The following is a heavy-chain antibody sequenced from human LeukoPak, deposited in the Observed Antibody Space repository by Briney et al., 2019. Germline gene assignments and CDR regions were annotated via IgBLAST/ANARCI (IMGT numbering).Heavy chain of an antibody. J-gene: IGHJ5*02. D-gene: IGHD1-26*01. CDR3: ARGNSGTYDNWFDP. Sequence: PGGSLRLSCAASRFTFSSYWMHWVRQAPEKGLVWVSRINSYGSSTRYADSVKGRFTISRDNAKNTLYLQMNTLRAEDTALYYCARGNSGTYDNWFDPWGQGTLVTVSS. V-gene: IGHV3-74*01. CDR1: RFTFSSYW. CDR2: INSYGSST.